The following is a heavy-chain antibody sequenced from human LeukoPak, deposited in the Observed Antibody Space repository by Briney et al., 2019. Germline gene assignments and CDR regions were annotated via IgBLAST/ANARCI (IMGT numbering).Heavy chain of an antibody. D-gene: IGHD3-10*02. CDR3: ALGLRSDWFDP. CDR1: GYTFTGYY. Sequence: ASVKVSCKASGYTFTGYYMHWLRQAPGKGLDGMEWITPNSGGTNYAQKFQGRVTMTRDTSISTAYMELSRLRSDDTAVYYCALGLRSDWFDPWGQGTLATVSS. J-gene: IGHJ5*02. V-gene: IGHV1-2*02. CDR2: ITPNSGGT.